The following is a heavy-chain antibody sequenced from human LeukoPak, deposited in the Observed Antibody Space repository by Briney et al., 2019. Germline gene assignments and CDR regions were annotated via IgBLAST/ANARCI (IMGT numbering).Heavy chain of an antibody. CDR2: ITVSGGRT. CDR3: AKNLGYCSGGSCYSGAFDY. V-gene: IGHV3-23*01. CDR1: GLILSSYV. D-gene: IGHD2-15*01. J-gene: IGHJ4*02. Sequence: PGGSLRLSCAASGLILSSYVMSWVRQAPGKGLEWVSTITVSGGRTYYADSVKGRFTISRDNSKNTLYLQMNSLRAEDTAVYYCAKNLGYCSGGSCYSGAFDYWGQGTLVTVSS.